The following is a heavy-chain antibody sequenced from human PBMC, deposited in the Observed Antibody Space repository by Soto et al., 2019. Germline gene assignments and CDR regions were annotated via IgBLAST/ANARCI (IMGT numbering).Heavy chain of an antibody. CDR3: ARVLAITGAATGGMDV. CDR2: IIPFFGTA. V-gene: IGHV1-69*12. D-gene: IGHD1-20*01. CDR1: GGTFSSYA. Sequence: QVQLVQSGAEVKKPGSSVKVSCKASGGTFSSYAISWVRQAPGQGLEWIGGIIPFFGTANYAQKFQGRVTITADESTSTAYMELSSLRSEDTAVYYCARVLAITGAATGGMDVWGQGTTVTVSS. J-gene: IGHJ6*02.